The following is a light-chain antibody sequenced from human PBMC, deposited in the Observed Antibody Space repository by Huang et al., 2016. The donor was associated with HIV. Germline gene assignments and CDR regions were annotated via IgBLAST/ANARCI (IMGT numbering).Light chain of an antibody. CDR1: QSVSSSY. CDR2: GAS. Sequence: EIVLTQSPGTLSLSPGERATISCRASQSVSSSYLAWYQQKPGQAPRLLIYGASSRATGIPDRFSGSGSGTDFTLTISRLEPEDFAVYYCQQYGSSPSTAFGQGTKLAIK. CDR3: QQYGSSPSTA. V-gene: IGKV3-20*01. J-gene: IGKJ2*01.